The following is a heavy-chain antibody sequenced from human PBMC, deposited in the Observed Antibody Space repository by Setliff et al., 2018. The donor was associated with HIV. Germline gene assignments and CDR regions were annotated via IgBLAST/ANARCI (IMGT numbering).Heavy chain of an antibody. V-gene: IGHV4-30-2*02. D-gene: IGHD2-2*01. J-gene: IGHJ6*02. CDR3: ARSNIEVVPAALFYYYYYGLDV. CDR2: IFHSGRI. Sequence: PSETLSLTCAVSGGSISSGGYSWTWIRQPPGKGLEWIAYIFHSGRIYYNPTLKSRVTMSVDRSKNQFTLKLTSVTATDTAVYYCARSNIEVVPAALFYYYYYGLDVWGQGTTVTVSS. CDR1: GGSISSGGYS.